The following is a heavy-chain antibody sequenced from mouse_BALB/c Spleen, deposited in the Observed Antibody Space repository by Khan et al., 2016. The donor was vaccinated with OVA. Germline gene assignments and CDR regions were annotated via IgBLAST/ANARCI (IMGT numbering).Heavy chain of an antibody. Sequence: QVQLKQSGAELARPGASVKMSCKASGYTFTSYSMHWVKPRPGPGLHWIGYITPSSGSTYYNQKFKDMATFTAVNSSSTAYMHLSSLPSEASAVSCSGRTHERWGEGTTVTVSS. J-gene: IGHJ2*01. CDR3: GRTHER. CDR2: ITPSSGST. V-gene: IGHV1-4*01. CDR1: GYTFTSYS.